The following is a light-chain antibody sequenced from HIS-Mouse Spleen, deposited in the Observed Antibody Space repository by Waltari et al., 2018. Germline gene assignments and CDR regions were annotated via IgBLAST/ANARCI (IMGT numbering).Light chain of an antibody. Sequence: QAVLTQPSSLSASPGASASLTCTLRSGINVGTYRIYWYQQKPGSPPQYLLRYKSDSDKQQCSGVASRFSGSKDASANAGILLISGLQSEDEADYYCMIWHSSAWVFGGGTKLTVL. CDR1: SGINVGTYR. CDR2: YKSDSDK. J-gene: IGLJ3*02. V-gene: IGLV5-45*03. CDR3: MIWHSSAWV.